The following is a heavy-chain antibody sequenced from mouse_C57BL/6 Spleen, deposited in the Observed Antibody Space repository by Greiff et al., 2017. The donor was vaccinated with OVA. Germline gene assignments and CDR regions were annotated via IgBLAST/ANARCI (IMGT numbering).Heavy chain of an antibody. Sequence: VQLQQSGAELVRPGASVKLSCTASGFNIQDYYMHWVKQRPEQGLEWIGRIDPEGGDTEYAPKLQGKATMTADTSSNTAYLQLSSLTSEDTAVYYCTSDFHYSIDYWGKGTTVTVSS. CDR1: GFNIQDYY. V-gene: IGHV14-1*01. D-gene: IGHD2-13*01. CDR3: TSDFHYSIDY. CDR2: IDPEGGDT. J-gene: IGHJ4*01.